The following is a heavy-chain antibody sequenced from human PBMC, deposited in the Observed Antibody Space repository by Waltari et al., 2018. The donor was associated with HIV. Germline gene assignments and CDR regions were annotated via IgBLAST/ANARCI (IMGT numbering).Heavy chain of an antibody. D-gene: IGHD3-3*01. J-gene: IGHJ6*02. CDR2: IKPDGSAK. CDR3: ARDGSDFWSVYYGMDF. CDR1: AFPFIACL. Sequence: EVELEEFGGVLVQPGEYMKISCNAFAFPFIACLMIWVRRAPGKGLEWVANIKPDGSAKNYLGSVKARFTISRDNTKNFLFLQMDRLTADDTATYYCARDGSDFWSVYYGMDFWGQGTTVTVSS. V-gene: IGHV3-7*01.